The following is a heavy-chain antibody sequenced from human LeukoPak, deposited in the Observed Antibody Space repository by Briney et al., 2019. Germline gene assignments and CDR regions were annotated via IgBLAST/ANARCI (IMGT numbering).Heavy chain of an antibody. CDR3: AIVVRGGFDP. CDR2: IYYSGST. D-gene: IGHD2-21*01. Sequence: PSETLSLTCTVSGGSISSSSYYWGWIRQPPGKGLEWIGSIYYSGSTYYNPSLKSRVTISADTSKNQFSLKLSSVTAADTAVYYCAIVVRGGFDPWGQGTLVTVSS. CDR1: GGSISSSSYY. J-gene: IGHJ5*02. V-gene: IGHV4-39*01.